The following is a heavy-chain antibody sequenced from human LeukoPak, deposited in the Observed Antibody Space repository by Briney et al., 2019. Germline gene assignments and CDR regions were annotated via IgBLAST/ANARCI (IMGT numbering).Heavy chain of an antibody. CDR1: GVSISSGSNY. V-gene: IGHV4-39*07. J-gene: IGHJ3*02. CDR3: ARSDGYGLVGI. Sequence: PSETLSLTCSVSGVSISSGSNYWCWIRQPPGKPLEWIGSIYSGGSTYYTPSLKSRVIILIDTAKNHFSLNLSSVTAADTAVYYCARSDGYGLVGIWGQGTMVTVSS. CDR2: IYSGGST. D-gene: IGHD3-10*01.